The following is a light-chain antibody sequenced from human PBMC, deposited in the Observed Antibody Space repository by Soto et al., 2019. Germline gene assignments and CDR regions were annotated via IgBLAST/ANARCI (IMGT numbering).Light chain of an antibody. J-gene: IGKJ5*01. CDR3: HHYKNYPIT. CDR1: QGISNY. Sequence: DIQMTQSPFLLSASVGDRVTITCRASQGISNYLAWFQQKPGKAPKSLIYAASSLQSGVPSRFSGSGSGTDFTLTITSLQTEEVANYYCHHYKNYPITFGQGTRLEIK. V-gene: IGKV1-16*01. CDR2: AAS.